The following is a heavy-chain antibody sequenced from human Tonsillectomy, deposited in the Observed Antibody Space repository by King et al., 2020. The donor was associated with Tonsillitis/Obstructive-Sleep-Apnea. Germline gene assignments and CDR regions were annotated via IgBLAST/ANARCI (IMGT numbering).Heavy chain of an antibody. J-gene: IGHJ4*02. CDR3: ARVKERSWLQYTGFDY. D-gene: IGHD5-24*01. Sequence: VQLVESGGGVVQPGRSLRLSCAASGFTFSSYAMHWVRQAPGKGLEWVAVISYDGSYKYCADSVKGRFTISRDNSKNTLYLQMNSLRAEDTAVYYCARVKERSWLQYTGFDYWGQGTLVTVSS. V-gene: IGHV3-30*04. CDR1: GFTFSSYA. CDR2: ISYDGSYK.